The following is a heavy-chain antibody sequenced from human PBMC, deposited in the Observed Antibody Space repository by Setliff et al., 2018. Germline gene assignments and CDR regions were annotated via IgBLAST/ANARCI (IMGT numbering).Heavy chain of an antibody. Sequence: GASVKVSCKASGDSFSNYAISWVRQAPGQGLEWMGGTIPIFGSTNYAQKFQDRVTIITDESTSTAYMELRSLRTEDTAVYYCAREGVDTRSSTDYRYYMDVWGKGTTVTVSS. CDR3: AREGVDTRSSTDYRYYMDV. V-gene: IGHV1-69*05. D-gene: IGHD5-18*01. J-gene: IGHJ6*03. CDR2: TIPIFGST. CDR1: GDSFSNYA.